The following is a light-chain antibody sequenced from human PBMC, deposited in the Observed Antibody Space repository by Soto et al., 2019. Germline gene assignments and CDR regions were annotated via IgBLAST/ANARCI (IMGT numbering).Light chain of an antibody. CDR1: RSDVGGYNY. Sequence: QSVLTQPASLSGSPGQSITISCTGTRSDVGGYNYVSWYQQHPGKAPKLMIYDVSNRPSGVSNRFSGSKSGNTASLTISGLQAEDEADYYCSSYTSSSTLVCGGGTKVTVL. V-gene: IGLV2-14*01. J-gene: IGLJ2*01. CDR3: SSYTSSSTLV. CDR2: DVS.